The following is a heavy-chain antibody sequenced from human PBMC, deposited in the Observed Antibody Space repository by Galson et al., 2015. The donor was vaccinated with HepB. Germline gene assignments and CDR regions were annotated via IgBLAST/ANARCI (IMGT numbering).Heavy chain of an antibody. D-gene: IGHD3-3*01. CDR1: GFSLNTGGLG. J-gene: IGHJ4*02. CDR2: IYWDDGR. CDR3: AHRTSVFGILTFFAH. Sequence: PALVKPTQTLTLTCTFSGFSLNTGGLGVGWVRQPPGKALEWLALIYWDDGRHYSPSLKSRLTIAKDASTNQVVLTMTDMGPEDSATYYCAHRTSVFGILTFFAHWGQGTVVTVSS. V-gene: IGHV2-5*02.